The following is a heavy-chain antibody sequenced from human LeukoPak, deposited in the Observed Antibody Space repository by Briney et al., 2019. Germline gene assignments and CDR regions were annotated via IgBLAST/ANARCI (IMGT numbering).Heavy chain of an antibody. D-gene: IGHD3-9*01. CDR1: GGSISSGGYY. CDR3: ARVSGGRYFD. CDR2: IYHSGST. Sequence: SETLSLTCTVSGGSISSGGYYWSWIRQPPGKGLEWIGYIYHSGSTYYNPSLKSRVTISVDTSKNQFSLKLSSVTAADTAVYYCARVSGGRYFDWGQGTLVTVSS. V-gene: IGHV4-30-2*05. J-gene: IGHJ4*02.